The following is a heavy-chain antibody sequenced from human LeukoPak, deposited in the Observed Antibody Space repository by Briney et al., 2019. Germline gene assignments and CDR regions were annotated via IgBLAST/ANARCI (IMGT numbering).Heavy chain of an antibody. V-gene: IGHV3-23*01. CDR2: ISGSGGST. CDR1: GFTFSSYA. D-gene: IGHD3-22*01. J-gene: IGHJ4*02. CDR3: ATNSDYDSSGYYYGYFDY. Sequence: AGGSLRLSCAASGFTFSSYAMSWVRQAPGKGLEWVSAISGSGGSTYYADSVKGRFTISRDNSKNTLYLQMNSLRAEDTAVYYCATNSDYDSSGYYYGYFDYWGRGILVTVSS.